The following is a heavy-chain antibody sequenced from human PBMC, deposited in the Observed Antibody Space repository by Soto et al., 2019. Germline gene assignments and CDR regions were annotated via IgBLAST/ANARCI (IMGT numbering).Heavy chain of an antibody. CDR3: AARDSYGSTAYYFYY. D-gene: IGHD5-18*01. J-gene: IGHJ4*02. CDR1: GGTFSSYA. CDR2: IIPIFGTA. Sequence: SVKVSCKASGGTFSSYAISWVRQAPGQGLEWMGGIIPIFGTANYAQKFQGRVTITADESTRTAYMELSSLRSEDTAVYYCAARDSYGSTAYYFYYWGQGTLVNVSS. V-gene: IGHV1-69*13.